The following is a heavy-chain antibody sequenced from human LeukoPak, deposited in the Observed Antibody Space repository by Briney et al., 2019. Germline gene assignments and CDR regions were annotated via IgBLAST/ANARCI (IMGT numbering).Heavy chain of an antibody. CDR3: ARDVVVPAAMRGYYYYYGMDV. Sequence: SETLSLTCAVYGGSFSGYYWSWIRQPPGKGLEWIGEINHSGSTNYNPSLKSRVTISVDTSKNQFSLKLSSVTAADTAVHYSARDVVVPAAMRGYYYYYGMDVWGKGTTVTVSS. J-gene: IGHJ6*04. CDR2: INHSGST. CDR1: GGSFSGYY. D-gene: IGHD2-2*01. V-gene: IGHV4-34*01.